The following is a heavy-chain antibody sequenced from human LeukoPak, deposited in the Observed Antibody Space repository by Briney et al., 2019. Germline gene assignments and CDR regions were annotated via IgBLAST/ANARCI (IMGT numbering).Heavy chain of an antibody. CDR2: ISSSGSTT. CDR3: ARDPYYGDYVV. V-gene: IGHV3-48*03. J-gene: IGHJ4*02. Sequence: GGSMRLSCAVSGFTFSSYEMNWVRQAPGKGLEWVSYISSSGSTTYYADSVKGRFTISRDNAKNSLYLQMNSLRAEDTAVYYCARDPYYGDYVVWGQGTLVTVSS. D-gene: IGHD4-17*01. CDR1: GFTFSSYE.